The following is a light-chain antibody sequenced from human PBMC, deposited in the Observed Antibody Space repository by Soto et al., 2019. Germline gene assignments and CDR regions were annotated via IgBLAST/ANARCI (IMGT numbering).Light chain of an antibody. J-gene: IGKJ1*01. Sequence: DIQMTQSPSTLSASVGDRVTITCRASQSITIWLAWYQQKPGKAPKLLIFDASSLESGVPSRFSGSGSGTEFTLTISSLQPDDFATYYCQHYNSYSWTFGQGTKVXIK. CDR1: QSITIW. CDR3: QHYNSYSWT. CDR2: DAS. V-gene: IGKV1-5*01.